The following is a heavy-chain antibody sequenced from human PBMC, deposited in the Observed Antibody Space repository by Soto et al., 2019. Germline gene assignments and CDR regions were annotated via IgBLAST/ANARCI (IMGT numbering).Heavy chain of an antibody. CDR3: AREEVVAATLSRTYYYGMDV. CDR1: GYTFTGYH. CDR2: INPNSGGT. V-gene: IGHV1-2*04. J-gene: IGHJ6*02. Sequence: GASVKVSCKASGYTFTGYHMHWVRQAPGQGLEWMGWINPNSGGTNYAQKFQGWVTMTRDTSISTAYMELSRLRSDDTAVYYCAREEVVAATLSRTYYYGMDVWGQGTTVTVSS. D-gene: IGHD2-15*01.